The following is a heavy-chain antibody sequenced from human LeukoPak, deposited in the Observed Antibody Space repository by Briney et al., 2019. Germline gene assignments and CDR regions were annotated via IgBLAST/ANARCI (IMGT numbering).Heavy chain of an antibody. Sequence: GGSLRLSCAASGFTFSSYEMNWVRQAPGKGLEWVSYISSSGSTIYYADSVKGRFTISRDNAKNSLYLQMNSLRAEDTYVYYCAELGITMIGGVWGKGTTVTISS. D-gene: IGHD3-10*02. J-gene: IGHJ6*04. CDR1: GFTFSSYE. CDR2: ISSSGSTI. V-gene: IGHV3-48*03. CDR3: AELGITMIGGV.